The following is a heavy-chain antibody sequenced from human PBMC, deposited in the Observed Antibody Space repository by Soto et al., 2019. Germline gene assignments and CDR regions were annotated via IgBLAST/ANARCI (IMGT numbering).Heavy chain of an antibody. CDR1: GFTLGNYW. J-gene: IGHJ4*02. CDR3: ARGGLEPFDY. V-gene: IGHV3-74*01. CDR2: INDYGTTI. Sequence: GGSLRLSCAASGFTLGNYWMHWVRQAPGKGLVWVSRINDYGTTINYAESVGGRIIISRDDAKSEVYHQMTNLRAEDSAVYYCARGGLEPFDYWGQGALVTVSS. D-gene: IGHD1-1*01.